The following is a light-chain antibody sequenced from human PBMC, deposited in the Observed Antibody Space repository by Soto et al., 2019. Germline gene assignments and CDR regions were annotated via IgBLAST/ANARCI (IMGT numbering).Light chain of an antibody. J-gene: IGLJ1*01. CDR3: SSYTTSSTRV. CDR2: DVN. V-gene: IGLV2-14*03. CDR1: NSDVGGYNY. Sequence: QSALTQPASVSGSPGQSTTISCTGTNSDVGGYNYVSWYQQHPGEAPKLIIYDVNNRPSGVSNRFSGFKSGNTASLTISGLQAEDEADYYCSSYTTSSTRVFGTGTKLTVL.